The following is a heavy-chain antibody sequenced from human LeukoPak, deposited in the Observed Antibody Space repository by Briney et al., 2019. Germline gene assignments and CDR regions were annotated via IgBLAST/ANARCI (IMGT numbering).Heavy chain of an antibody. CDR1: GFTFSSFV. D-gene: IGHD3-10*01. V-gene: IGHV3-23*01. CDR3: AKDWEWFGEFSN. J-gene: IGHJ4*02. CDR2: ISSSGGST. Sequence: GGSLRLSCAASGFTFSSFVMSWVRQAPGKGLEWVSAISSSGGSTYYADSVKGRFTISRDNSKNTLYLQMNSLRAEDTAVYYCAKDWEWFGEFSNWGQGTLVTVSS.